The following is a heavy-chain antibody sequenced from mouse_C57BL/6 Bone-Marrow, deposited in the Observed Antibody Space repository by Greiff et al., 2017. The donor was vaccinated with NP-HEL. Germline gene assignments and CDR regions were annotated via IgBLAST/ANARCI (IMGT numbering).Heavy chain of an antibody. CDR3: GEGGGY. J-gene: IGHJ2*01. CDR2: IYPGDGDT. CDR1: GYAFSSSW. Sequence: QVQLQQSGPELVKPGASVKISCKASGYAFSSSWMNWVKQRPGKGLEWIGRIYPGDGDTNYNGQFKGKAPLPADKSYSTAYMQLSSLTSEDAAVYYCGEGGGYWGQGTTLTVSS. V-gene: IGHV1-82*01.